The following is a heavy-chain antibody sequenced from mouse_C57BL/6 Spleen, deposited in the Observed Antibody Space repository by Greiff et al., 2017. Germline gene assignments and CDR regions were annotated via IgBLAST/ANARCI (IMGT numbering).Heavy chain of an antibody. V-gene: IGHV1-64*01. D-gene: IGHD2-5*01. CDR1: GYTFTSYW. J-gene: IGHJ4*01. CDR2: IHPNSGST. Sequence: VQLQQPGAELVKPGASVKLSCKASGYTFTSYWMQWVKQRPGQGLEWIGMIHPNSGSTNYNEKFKSNATLTVDKSSSTAYMQLSSLTSEDSAVYYCARSRSNYEGAMDYWGQGTSVTVSS. CDR3: ARSRSNYEGAMDY.